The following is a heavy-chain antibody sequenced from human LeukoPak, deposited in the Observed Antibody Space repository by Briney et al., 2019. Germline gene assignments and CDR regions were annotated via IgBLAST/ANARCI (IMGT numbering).Heavy chain of an antibody. V-gene: IGHV4-39*07. CDR3: ARSLSGSYYKAYFQH. CDR1: GASISSSACY. J-gene: IGHJ1*01. Sequence: SETLSLTCTVSGASISSSACYWGWIRQPPGKGLEWIGEINHSGSTNYNPSLKSRVTISVDTSKNQFSLKLSSVTAADTAVYYCARSLSGSYYKAYFQHWGQGTLVTVSS. CDR2: INHSGST. D-gene: IGHD3-10*01.